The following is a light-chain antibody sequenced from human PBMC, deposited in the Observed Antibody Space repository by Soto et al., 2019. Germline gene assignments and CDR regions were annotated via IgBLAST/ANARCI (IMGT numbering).Light chain of an antibody. V-gene: IGLV2-14*01. J-gene: IGLJ1*01. Sequence: QSALTQPASVSGSPGQSITISCTGTSSDVGDYNYVSWYQHHPGKAPKLIIYEISNRPSGVSNRFSGSKSGNTASLTISGLQAEDEADYYCSSYTSSNTLYVFGTGTQLTVL. CDR1: SSDVGDYNY. CDR3: SSYTSSNTLYV. CDR2: EIS.